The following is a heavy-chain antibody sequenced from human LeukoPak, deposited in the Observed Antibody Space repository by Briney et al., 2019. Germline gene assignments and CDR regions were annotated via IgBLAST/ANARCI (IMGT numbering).Heavy chain of an antibody. CDR2: ISAYNGNA. D-gene: IGHD3-22*01. CDR1: GYTFTSYG. Sequence: GASVKVSCKASGYTFTSYGISWVRQAPGQGLEWMGWISAYNGNANYAQKLQGRVTMTTDTSTSTAYMELRSLRSDDTAVYYCARAAGYYDSSGPNDYWGQGTLVTVSS. J-gene: IGHJ4*02. CDR3: ARAAGYYDSSGPNDY. V-gene: IGHV1-18*01.